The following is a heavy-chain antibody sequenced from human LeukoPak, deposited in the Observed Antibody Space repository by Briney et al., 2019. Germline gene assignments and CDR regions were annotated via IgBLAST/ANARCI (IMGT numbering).Heavy chain of an antibody. CDR1: GFTFSSYS. D-gene: IGHD6-13*01. V-gene: IGHV3-30-3*01. CDR2: ISYDGSNK. Sequence: GGSLRLSCAASGFTFSSYSMHWVRQAPGKGLEWEAVISYDGSNKYYADSVKGRFTISRDNSKNTLYLQMSSLRAEDTAVYYCARGAPGYSSSPPVGGFDYWGQGTLVTVSS. J-gene: IGHJ4*02. CDR3: ARGAPGYSSSPPVGGFDY.